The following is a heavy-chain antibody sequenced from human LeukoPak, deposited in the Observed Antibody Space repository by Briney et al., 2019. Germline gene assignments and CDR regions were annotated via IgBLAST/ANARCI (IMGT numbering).Heavy chain of an antibody. CDR1: GGSISSYY. CDR2: IYYTGRT. V-gene: IGHV4-59*01. J-gene: IGHJ4*02. Sequence: SETLSLTCTVSGGSISSYYWSWIRQPAGKGLEWIGYIYYTGRTNYNPSLKSRVTISVDTSKNHFSLTLSSVTAADTAVYYCARGGGSSSWYYFDYWGQGTLVTVSS. CDR3: ARGGGSSSWYYFDY. D-gene: IGHD6-13*01.